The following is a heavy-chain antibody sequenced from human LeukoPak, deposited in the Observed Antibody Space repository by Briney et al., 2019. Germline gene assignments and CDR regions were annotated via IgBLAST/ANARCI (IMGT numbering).Heavy chain of an antibody. CDR3: ARGYSGYDYTVYYFDY. V-gene: IGHV4-59*01. CDR1: GGSISSYY. Sequence: SETLSLTCTVSGGSISSYYWSWIRQPPGKGLEWIGYIYYSGSTNYNPSLKSRVTISVDTSKNQFSLKLSSVTAADTAVYYCARGYSGYDYTVYYFDYWGQGTLVTVSS. D-gene: IGHD5-12*01. CDR2: IYYSGST. J-gene: IGHJ4*02.